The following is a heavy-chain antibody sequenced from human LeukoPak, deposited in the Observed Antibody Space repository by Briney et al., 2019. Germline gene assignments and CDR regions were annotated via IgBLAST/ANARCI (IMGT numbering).Heavy chain of an antibody. CDR1: GYTFTSYY. V-gene: IGHV1-46*01. CDR3: ARDGQGILTGLYYYYYYMDV. J-gene: IGHJ6*03. Sequence: ASVKVSCKASGYTFTSYYMHWVQQAPGQGLEWMGIINPSGGSTSYAQKFQGRVTMTRDTSTSTVYMELSSLRSEDTAVYYCARDGQGILTGLYYYYYYMDVWGKGTTVTVSS. CDR2: INPSGGST. D-gene: IGHD3-9*01.